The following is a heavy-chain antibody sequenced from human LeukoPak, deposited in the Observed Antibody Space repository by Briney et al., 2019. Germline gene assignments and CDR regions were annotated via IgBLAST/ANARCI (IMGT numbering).Heavy chain of an antibody. CDR1: GGSISSSSYY. CDR3: ARDASDSYYYYGMDV. V-gene: IGHV4-39*07. Sequence: SETLSLTCTVSGGSISSSSYYWGWIRQPPGKGLEWIGSIYYSGSTYYNPSLKSRVTISVDTSKNQFSLKLSSVTAADTAVYYCARDASDSYYYYGMDVWGQGTTVTVSS. J-gene: IGHJ6*02. CDR2: IYYSGST.